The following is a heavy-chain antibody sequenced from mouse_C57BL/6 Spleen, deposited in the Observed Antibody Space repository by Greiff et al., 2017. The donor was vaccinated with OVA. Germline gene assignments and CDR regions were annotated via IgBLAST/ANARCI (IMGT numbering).Heavy chain of an antibody. CDR3: ASATVVATDAMDY. V-gene: IGHV1-42*01. D-gene: IGHD1-1*01. J-gene: IGHJ4*01. CDR1: GYSFTGYY. CDR2: INPSTGGT. Sequence: VQLQQSGPELVKPGASVKISCKASGYSFTGYYMNWVKQSPEKSLEWIGEINPSTGGTTYNQKFKAKATLTVDKSSSTAYMQLSSLTSEDSAVYFCASATVVATDAMDYWGQGTSVTVSS.